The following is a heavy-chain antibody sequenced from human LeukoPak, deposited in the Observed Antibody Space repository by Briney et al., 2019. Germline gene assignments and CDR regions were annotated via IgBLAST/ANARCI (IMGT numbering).Heavy chain of an antibody. J-gene: IGHJ4*02. CDR1: GFTFSSYG. Sequence: GGSLRLSCAASGFTFSSYGMHWVRQAPGKGLEWVAVIWYDGSNKYYADSVKGRFTISSDNSKNTLYLQMNSLRAEDTAVYYCAREGEYSTSVSIDYWGQGTLVTVSS. CDR2: IWYDGSNK. V-gene: IGHV3-33*01. D-gene: IGHD6-6*01. CDR3: AREGEYSTSVSIDY.